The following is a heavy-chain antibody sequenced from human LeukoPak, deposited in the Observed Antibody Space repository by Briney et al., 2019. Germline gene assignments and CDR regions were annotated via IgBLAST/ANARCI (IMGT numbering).Heavy chain of an antibody. CDR3: ARGGSIVGATNAFDI. CDR2: IYDGGST. J-gene: IGHJ3*02. V-gene: IGHV3-53*04. CDR1: GFTVSSNY. D-gene: IGHD1-26*01. Sequence: PGGSLRLSCAASGFTVSSNYMSWVRQAPGKGLGWVSVIYDGGSTYYADSVRGRFTISRHNSENTLYLQMNYLRAEDTAVYYCARGGSIVGATNAFDIWGQGTMVTVSS.